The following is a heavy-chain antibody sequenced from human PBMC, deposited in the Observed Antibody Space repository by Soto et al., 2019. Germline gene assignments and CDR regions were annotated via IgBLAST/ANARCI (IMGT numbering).Heavy chain of an antibody. J-gene: IGHJ3*02. V-gene: IGHV4-59*08. D-gene: IGHD4-17*01. CDR2: IYYSGST. CDR3: ARPLPPPGDYDYYDAFDI. CDR1: GGSISSYY. Sequence: SETLSLTCTVSGGSISSYYWSWIRQPPGKGLEWIGYIYYSGSTNYNPSLKSRVTISVDTSKNQFSLKLSSVTAADTAVYYWARPLPPPGDYDYYDAFDIWGQGTMVTVSS.